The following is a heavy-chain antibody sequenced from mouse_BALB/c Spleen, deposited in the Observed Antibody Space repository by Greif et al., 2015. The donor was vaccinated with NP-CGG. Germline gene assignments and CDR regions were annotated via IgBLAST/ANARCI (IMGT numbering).Heavy chain of an antibody. CDR1: GYAFTNYL. V-gene: IGHV1-54*01. D-gene: IGHD2-4*01. J-gene: IGHJ4*01. CDR2: INPGSGGT. CDR3: ARGDYDYAMGY. Sequence: VQLVESGAELVKPGTSVKVSCKASGYAFTNYLIEWVKQRPGQGLEWIGVINPGSGGTNYNEKFKGKATLTADKSSSTAYLELRSLTSDDFAVYFCARGDYDYAMGYWGQGTSVTVSS.